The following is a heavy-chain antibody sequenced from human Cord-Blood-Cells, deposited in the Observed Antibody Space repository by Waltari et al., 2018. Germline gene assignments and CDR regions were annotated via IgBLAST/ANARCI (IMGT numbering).Heavy chain of an antibody. Sequence: QVQLVESGGGVVQPGRSLRLSCAASGFTFSSYAMNWVRQAPGKGLEWVAVISYDGSNKYYADSVKGRFTISRDNSKNTLYLQMNSLRAEDTAVYYCASYGTGEGAFDIWGQGTMVTVSS. J-gene: IGHJ3*02. CDR2: ISYDGSNK. CDR1: GFTFSSYA. D-gene: IGHD7-27*01. V-gene: IGHV3-30-3*01. CDR3: ASYGTGEGAFDI.